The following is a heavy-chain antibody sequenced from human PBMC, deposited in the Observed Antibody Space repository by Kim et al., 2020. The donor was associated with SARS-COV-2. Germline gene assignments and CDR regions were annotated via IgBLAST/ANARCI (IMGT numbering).Heavy chain of an antibody. Sequence: GGSLRLSCTASGFTFGDYAMSWVRQAPGKGLEWVGFISSKAYGGTTEYAASVKGRFTISRDDSKSIAYLQMNSLKTEDTAVYYCSISWGAFDIWGQGTMGTVSS. CDR3: SISWGAFDI. V-gene: IGHV3-49*04. CDR2: ISSKAYGGTT. D-gene: IGHD3-16*01. CDR1: GFTFGDYA. J-gene: IGHJ3*02.